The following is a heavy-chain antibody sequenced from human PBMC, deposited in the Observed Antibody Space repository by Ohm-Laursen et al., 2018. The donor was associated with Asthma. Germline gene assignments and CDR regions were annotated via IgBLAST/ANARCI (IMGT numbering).Heavy chain of an antibody. V-gene: IGHV4-39*01. CDR1: GGSISSSSYY. D-gene: IGHD4-17*01. CDR3: ARLPLYGEIKVDY. Sequence: GTLSLACTVSGGSISSSSYYWGWIRQPPGKGLEWIGSIYYSGSTYYNPSLKSRVTITVDTSKNQFSLKLSSVTAADTAAYYCARLPLYGEIKVDYWGQGTLVTVSS. J-gene: IGHJ4*02. CDR2: IYYSGST.